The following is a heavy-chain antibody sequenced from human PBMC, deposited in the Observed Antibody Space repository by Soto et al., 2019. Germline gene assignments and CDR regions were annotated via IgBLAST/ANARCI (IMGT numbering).Heavy chain of an antibody. CDR1: GGTFSSYA. CDR2: IIPIFGTA. Sequence: SVKVSCKASGGTFSSYAISWVRQAPGQGLEWMGGIIPIFGTANYAQKFQGRVTITADESTSTAYMELSSLRSEDTAVYYCARLNSGYRYYFDYWGQGTLVTVSS. V-gene: IGHV1-69*13. CDR3: ARLNSGYRYYFDY. D-gene: IGHD5-12*01. J-gene: IGHJ4*02.